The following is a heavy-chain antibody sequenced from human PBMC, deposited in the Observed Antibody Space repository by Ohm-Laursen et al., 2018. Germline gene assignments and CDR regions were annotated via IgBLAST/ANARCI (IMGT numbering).Heavy chain of an antibody. Sequence: SLRLSCTASGFTFSSYAMSWVRQAPGKGLAWVSAISGSGGSTYYADSVKGRFTISRDNSKNTLYLQMNSLRAEDTAVYYCSRAKGSGWPFDYWGQGTLVTVSS. J-gene: IGHJ4*02. CDR1: GFTFSSYA. V-gene: IGHV3-23*01. CDR3: SRAKGSGWPFDY. CDR2: ISGSGGST. D-gene: IGHD6-19*01.